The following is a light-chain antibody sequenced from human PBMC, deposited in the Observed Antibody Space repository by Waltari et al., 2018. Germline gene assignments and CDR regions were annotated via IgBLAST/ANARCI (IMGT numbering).Light chain of an antibody. J-gene: IGKJ2*01. CDR1: QNITSSY. CDR2: GAS. V-gene: IGKV3-20*01. CDR3: QQCDSSLYT. Sequence: ELVLTQSPGTLSLSPGERATLSCRASQNITSSYLAWYQQKPGQAPRLLIYGASIRATGIPDKFSGSGSGTDFTLIISRLEPEDFAVYYCQQCDSSLYTFGQGTKLGIK.